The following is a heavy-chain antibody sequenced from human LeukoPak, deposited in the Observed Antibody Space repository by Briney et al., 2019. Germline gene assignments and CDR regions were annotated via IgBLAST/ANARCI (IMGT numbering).Heavy chain of an antibody. Sequence: NPSETLSLTCTVSGGSISNGGYYWSWIRQHPGKGLEWIGNMYYSGSTYYHPSLKSRVTISVDTSKNQFSLRLSSVTAADTAVYYCARAGGLRGAHMDVWGQGTTVTVSS. J-gene: IGHJ6*02. CDR2: MYYSGST. CDR1: GGSISNGGYY. V-gene: IGHV4-31*03. CDR3: ARAGGLRGAHMDV. D-gene: IGHD3-10*01.